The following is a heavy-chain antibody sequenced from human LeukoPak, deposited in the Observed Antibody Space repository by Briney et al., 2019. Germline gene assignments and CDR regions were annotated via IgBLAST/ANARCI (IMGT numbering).Heavy chain of an antibody. CDR3: ARVTTKNRVGKD. Sequence: SQTLSLTCAVSGGSISSGGYSWSWIRQPPGKGLEWIGYIYHSGSTYYNPSLKSRVTISVDRSKNQFSLKLSSVTAADTAVYYCARVTTKNRVGKDWGQGTLVTVSS. CDR1: GGSISSGGYS. J-gene: IGHJ4*02. CDR2: IYHSGST. D-gene: IGHD1-1*01. V-gene: IGHV4-30-2*01.